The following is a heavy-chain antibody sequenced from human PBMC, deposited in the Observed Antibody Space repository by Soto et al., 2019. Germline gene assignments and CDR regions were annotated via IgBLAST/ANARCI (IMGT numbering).Heavy chain of an antibody. V-gene: IGHV1-18*01. J-gene: IGHJ5*02. Sequence: ASVKVSCKASGYTFFTYGITWVRQAPGQGLEWMGWISTYDGNTDYAQKLQGRVTMTTDTSTRGAYMELRSLRSDDTAVYYCARKSSSSSWFDPWGQGTLVTVSS. CDR3: ARKSSSSSWFDP. CDR1: GYTFFTYG. CDR2: ISTYDGNT. D-gene: IGHD6-6*01.